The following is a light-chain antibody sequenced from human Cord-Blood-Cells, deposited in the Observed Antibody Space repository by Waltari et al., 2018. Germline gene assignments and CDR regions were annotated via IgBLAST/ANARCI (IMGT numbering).Light chain of an antibody. CDR3: CSDAGSYTWV. V-gene: IGLV2-11*01. J-gene: IGLJ3*02. CDR2: DVS. Sequence: QSALTQPRSVSGSPGQSVTISCTGTSSDVGGYNYVSWYQQHPGKAPKLMVYDVSKRPSVVPGRFSGSKSGNTASLTISGLQAEDEADYYCCSDAGSYTWVFGGGTKLTVL. CDR1: SSDVGGYNY.